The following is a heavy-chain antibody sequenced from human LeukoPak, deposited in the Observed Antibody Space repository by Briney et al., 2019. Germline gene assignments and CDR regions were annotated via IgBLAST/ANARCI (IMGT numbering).Heavy chain of an antibody. D-gene: IGHD3-3*01. J-gene: IGHJ4*02. V-gene: IGHV4-39*01. Sequence: SETLSLTCTVSGGSISSSSYYWGWIRQPPGKGLEWIGSIYYSGSTYYNPSLKSRVTVSVDTSKNQFSLKLSSVTAADTAVYYCARQSGDYDFWSGYYRTCFDYWGQGTLVTVSS. CDR1: GGSISSSSYY. CDR3: ARQSGDYDFWSGYYRTCFDY. CDR2: IYYSGST.